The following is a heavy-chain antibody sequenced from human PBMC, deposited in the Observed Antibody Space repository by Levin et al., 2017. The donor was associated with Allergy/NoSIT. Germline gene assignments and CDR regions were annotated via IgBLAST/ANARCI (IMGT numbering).Heavy chain of an antibody. D-gene: IGHD3-10*01. V-gene: IGHV1-46*03. CDR2: INPSDGTT. J-gene: IGHJ4*02. CDR3: ARDRGTIARGALDY. CDR1: GYTFTSYF. Sequence: ASVKVSCKASGYTFTSYFLHWVRQAPGQGLEWLGVINPSDGTTTHAQKVQGRVTMTRDTSTSTVYMDLSSLRSEDTAVDYCARDRGTIARGALDYWGQGTLVTVSS.